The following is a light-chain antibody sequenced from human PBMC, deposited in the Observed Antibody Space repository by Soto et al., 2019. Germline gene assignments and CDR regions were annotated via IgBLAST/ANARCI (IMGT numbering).Light chain of an antibody. J-gene: IGKJ1*01. Sequence: DIQMTQSPSTLSASVGDRVTITCRPSQRFSSGLAWYQQKPGKAPKLLIYDASSLESGVPSRFSGSGSGTEFTLTISSLQPDDFATYYCQQYNSYSPWTFGQGTKVEIK. CDR1: QRFSSG. CDR3: QQYNSYSPWT. V-gene: IGKV1-5*01. CDR2: DAS.